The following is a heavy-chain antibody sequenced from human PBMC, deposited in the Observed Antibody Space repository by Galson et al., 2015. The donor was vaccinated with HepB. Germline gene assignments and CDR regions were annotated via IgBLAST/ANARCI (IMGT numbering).Heavy chain of an antibody. V-gene: IGHV3-30-3*01. D-gene: IGHD4-23*01. CDR2: ISYDGSNK. J-gene: IGHJ4*02. CDR3: ITDDPRWSY. CDR1: GFTFSSYA. Sequence: SLRLSCAASGFTFSSYAMHWVRQAPGKGLEWVAVISYDGSNKYYAAPVGGRFTISRDDAKSTLFLQMNSLNSEDTAMYHCITDDPRWSYWGLGTLVTVSS.